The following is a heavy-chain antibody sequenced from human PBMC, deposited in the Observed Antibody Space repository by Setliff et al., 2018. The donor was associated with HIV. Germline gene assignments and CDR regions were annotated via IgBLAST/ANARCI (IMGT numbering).Heavy chain of an antibody. D-gene: IGHD3-22*01. J-gene: IGHJ4*02. Sequence: SETLSLTCAVSDGSISTYYWSWIRQPPGRGLEWIGYIYYSGITNYSPSLKSRVTLLVNTSKNQFSLRLSSVTAADTAVYFCARGDYDSGGYYFDKWGQGALVTVSS. CDR3: ARGDYDSGGYYFDK. CDR1: DGSISTYY. V-gene: IGHV4-59*01. CDR2: IYYSGIT.